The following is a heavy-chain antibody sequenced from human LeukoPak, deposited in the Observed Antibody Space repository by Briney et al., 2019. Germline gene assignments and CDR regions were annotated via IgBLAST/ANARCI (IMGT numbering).Heavy chain of an antibody. J-gene: IGHJ4*02. CDR3: ARDPTVVQSYFDY. D-gene: IGHD4-23*01. V-gene: IGHV7-4-1*02. CDR1: GYTFTSYG. CDR2: INTNTGNP. Sequence: RASVKVSCKASGYTFTSYGISWVRQAPGQGLEWMGWINTNTGNPTYAQGFTGRFVFSLDTSVSTAYLQISSLKAEDTAVYYCARDPTVVQSYFDYWGQGTLVTVSS.